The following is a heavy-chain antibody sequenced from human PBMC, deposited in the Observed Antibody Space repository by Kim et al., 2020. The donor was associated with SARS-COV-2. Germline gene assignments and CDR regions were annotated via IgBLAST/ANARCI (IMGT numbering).Heavy chain of an antibody. CDR2: VSYDGSNK. J-gene: IGHJ4*02. CDR1: GFTFNTYG. CDR3: AKEVVGVGHFDD. Sequence: GGSLRLSCAASGFTFNTYGMHWVRQAPGKGLEWVAAVSYDGSNKFYADSVKGRFTISRDNSKNTLYLQMSSLRPEDTALYYCAKEVVGVGHFDDWGQGTLVTVSS. V-gene: IGHV3-30*18. D-gene: IGHD1-26*01.